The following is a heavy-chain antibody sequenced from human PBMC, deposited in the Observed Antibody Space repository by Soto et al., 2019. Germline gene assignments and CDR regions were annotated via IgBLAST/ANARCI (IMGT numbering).Heavy chain of an antibody. CDR3: ARDPRYSGSYYGFDY. CDR2: IYYSGST. J-gene: IGHJ4*02. D-gene: IGHD1-26*01. Sequence: QVQLQESGPGLVKPSQTLSLTCTVSGGSISSGDYYWSWIRQPPGKGLEWIGYIYYSGSTYYNPSLKSRVTISVDTSKNQFSLKLSSMTAADTAVYYCARDPRYSGSYYGFDYWGQGTLVTVSS. V-gene: IGHV4-30-4*01. CDR1: GGSISSGDYY.